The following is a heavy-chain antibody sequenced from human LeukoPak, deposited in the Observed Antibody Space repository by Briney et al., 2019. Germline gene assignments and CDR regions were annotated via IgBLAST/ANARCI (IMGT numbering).Heavy chain of an antibody. J-gene: IGHJ5*02. Sequence: SETLSLTRTLSGGYMRRYYWSWIRQPPGKGLEWIGYIYYSGSTNYNPSLKARVTISVDTSKNHFSLKLSSVTAADTAVYSCVRDRSSLNGFDPWGQGTLVTAYS. CDR3: VRDRSSLNGFDP. CDR1: GGYMRRYY. V-gene: IGHV4-59*01. D-gene: IGHD6-19*01. CDR2: IYYSGST.